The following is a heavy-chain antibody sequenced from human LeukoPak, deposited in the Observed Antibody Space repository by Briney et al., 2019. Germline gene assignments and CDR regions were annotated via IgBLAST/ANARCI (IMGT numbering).Heavy chain of an antibody. CDR2: IYYSGST. CDR1: GGSISSYY. V-gene: IGHV4-59*01. Sequence: SETLSLTCTVSGGSISSYYWSWIRQPPGKGLEWIGYIYYSGSTNYNPSLKSRVTISVDTSKNQFSLKLSSVTAADTAVYYCARVRGDILTGYAYYYYYYMDVWGKGTTVTISS. D-gene: IGHD3-9*01. CDR3: ARVRGDILTGYAYYYYYYMDV. J-gene: IGHJ6*03.